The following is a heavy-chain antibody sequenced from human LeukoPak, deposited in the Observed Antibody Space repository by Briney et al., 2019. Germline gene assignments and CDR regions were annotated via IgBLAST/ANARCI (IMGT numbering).Heavy chain of an antibody. CDR3: ARDFKDDYGDRYYFDY. J-gene: IGHJ4*02. Sequence: GGSLRLSCAASGFTFSSYSMNWVRQAPGKGLEWVSYISSSSTIYYADSVKGRFTISRDNAKNSLYLQMNGLRAEDTAVYYCARDFKDDYGDRYYFDYWGQGTLVTVSS. V-gene: IGHV3-48*01. CDR1: GFTFSSYS. D-gene: IGHD4-17*01. CDR2: ISSSSTI.